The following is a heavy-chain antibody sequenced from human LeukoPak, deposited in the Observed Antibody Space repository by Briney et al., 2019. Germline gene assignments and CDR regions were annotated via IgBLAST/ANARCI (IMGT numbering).Heavy chain of an antibody. CDR1: GFTFRNYA. V-gene: IGHV3-23*01. J-gene: IGHJ4*02. CDR3: AKCEAGVATICGGLYY. Sequence: GGSLRLSCAASGFTFRNYAMNWVRQAPGKGLEWVTTISGGGDTTYYADSAKGRFTISRDDSRSTLYLQMNSLRAEDTAKYYCAKCEAGVATICGGLYYWGQGTLVTVSS. CDR2: ISGGGDTT. D-gene: IGHD5-12*01.